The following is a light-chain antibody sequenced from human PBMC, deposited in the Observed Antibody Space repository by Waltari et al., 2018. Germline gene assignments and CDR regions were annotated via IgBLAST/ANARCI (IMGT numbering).Light chain of an antibody. V-gene: IGLV2-14*03. Sequence: QSALTQPASVSGSPGQTITIPCTGGSTDVGGSDHVSWFQQPPGPAPKLIIYDVNIRPSGISARFSGSKSGNTASLTISGLQADDESDYHCSSYTSSNTWVFGGGTRLTVL. CDR2: DVN. CDR3: SSYTSSNTWV. CDR1: STDVGGSDH. J-gene: IGLJ3*02.